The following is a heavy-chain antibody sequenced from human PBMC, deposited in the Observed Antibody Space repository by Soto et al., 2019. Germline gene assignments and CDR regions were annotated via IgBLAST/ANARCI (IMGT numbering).Heavy chain of an antibody. D-gene: IGHD6-19*01. CDR1: GFTFSSYA. J-gene: IGHJ4*02. Sequence: EVQLLESGGGLVQPGGSLRLSCAASGFTFSSYAMSWVRQAPGKGLEWVSAISGSGGSTYYADSVKGWFTISRDNSKNTLYLQMNSLRAEDTAVYYCAKDLIAVVWYGLDYWGQGTLVTVSS. V-gene: IGHV3-23*01. CDR2: ISGSGGST. CDR3: AKDLIAVVWYGLDY.